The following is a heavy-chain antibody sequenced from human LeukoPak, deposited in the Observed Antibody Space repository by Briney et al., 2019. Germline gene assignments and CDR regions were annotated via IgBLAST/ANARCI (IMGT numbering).Heavy chain of an antibody. CDR2: ISYDGSNK. CDR1: GFTFSTYG. CDR3: AKDRVGSSWTGPSFDY. Sequence: GGSLRLSCAASGFTFSTYGMHWVRQAPGKGLEWVAVISYDGSNKYYADSVKGRFTISRDNSKNTLYLQMNSLRAEDTAVYYCAKDRVGSSWTGPSFDYWGQGTLVTVSS. V-gene: IGHV3-30*18. J-gene: IGHJ4*02. D-gene: IGHD6-13*01.